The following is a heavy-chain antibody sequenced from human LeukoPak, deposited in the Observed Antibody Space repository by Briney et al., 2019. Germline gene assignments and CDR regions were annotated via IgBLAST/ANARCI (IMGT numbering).Heavy chain of an antibody. CDR2: INTNTGNP. Sequence: GASVKVSCKASGYTFTSYAMNWVRQAPGQGLEWMGWINTNTGNPTYAQGFTGQFVFSLDTSVSTAYLQISSLKAEDTAVYYCARDIRLMITFGGVMFYWGQGTLVTVSS. V-gene: IGHV7-4-1*02. D-gene: IGHD3-16*01. CDR1: GYTFTSYA. J-gene: IGHJ4*02. CDR3: ARDIRLMITFGGVMFY.